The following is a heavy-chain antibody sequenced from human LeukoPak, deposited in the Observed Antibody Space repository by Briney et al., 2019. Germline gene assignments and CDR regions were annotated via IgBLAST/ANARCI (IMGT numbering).Heavy chain of an antibody. CDR1: GFTFRSYG. D-gene: IGHD4/OR15-4a*01. CDR3: AKDKDYGRDY. V-gene: IGHV3-30*02. CDR2: ISDDGRDK. J-gene: IGHJ4*02. Sequence: PGGSLRLSCAASGFTFRSYGIHWVRQAPGKGLEWVTYISDDGRDKWYADSVKGRLTISRDNSKNTLSLQMNSLRPEDTAVYYCAKDKDYGRDYWGQGTLVTVSS.